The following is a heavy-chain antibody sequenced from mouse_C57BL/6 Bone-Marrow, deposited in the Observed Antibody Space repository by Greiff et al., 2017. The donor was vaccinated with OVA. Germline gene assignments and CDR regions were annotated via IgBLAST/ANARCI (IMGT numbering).Heavy chain of an antibody. J-gene: IGHJ1*03. CDR3: ARDGGIYYGSSSYFDV. CDR2: ISDGGSYT. V-gene: IGHV5-4*01. CDR1: GFTFSSYA. Sequence: EVKLVESGGGLVKPGGSLKLSCAASGFTFSSYAMSWVRQTPEKRLEWVATISDGGSYTCYPDNVKGRFTISRDNAKNNLYLQMSHLKSEDTAMYYCARDGGIYYGSSSYFDVWGTGTTVTVSS. D-gene: IGHD1-1*01.